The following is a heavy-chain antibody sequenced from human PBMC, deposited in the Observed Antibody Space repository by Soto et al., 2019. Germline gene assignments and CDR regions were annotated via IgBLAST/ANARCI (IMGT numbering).Heavy chain of an antibody. CDR1: GFTFSSYA. V-gene: IGHV3-23*01. CDR2: ISGSGGST. Sequence: GGSLRLSCAASGFTFSSYAMSWVRQAPGKGLEWVSAISGSGGSTYYADSVKGRFTISRDNSKNTLYLQMNSLRAEDTAVYYCAKAPIPIVGAGDWLDPWGQGTLVTVSS. CDR3: AKAPIPIVGAGDWLDP. D-gene: IGHD1-26*01. J-gene: IGHJ5*02.